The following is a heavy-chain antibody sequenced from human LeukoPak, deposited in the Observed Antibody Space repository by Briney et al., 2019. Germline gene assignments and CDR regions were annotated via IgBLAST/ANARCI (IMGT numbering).Heavy chain of an antibody. V-gene: IGHV1-18*04. Sequence: ASVKVSCKASGYTFTSYYMHWVRQAPGQGLEWMGWISAYNGNTNYAQKLQGRVTMTTDTSTSTAYMELRSLRSDDTAVYYCARDYSSGWPRFDYWGQGTLVTVSS. J-gene: IGHJ4*02. CDR3: ARDYSSGWPRFDY. CDR1: GYTFTSYY. D-gene: IGHD6-19*01. CDR2: ISAYNGNT.